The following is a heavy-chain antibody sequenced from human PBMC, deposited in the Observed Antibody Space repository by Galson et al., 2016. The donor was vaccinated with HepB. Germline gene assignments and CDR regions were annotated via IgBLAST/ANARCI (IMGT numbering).Heavy chain of an antibody. CDR1: GFTFRSYG. CDR2: ITYHGRNQ. CDR3: GRWDWNDPAD. D-gene: IGHD1-1*01. V-gene: IGHV3-30*03. J-gene: IGHJ4*02. Sequence: SLRLPCAASGFTFRSYGLQWVRQAPGKGPEWLAIITYHGRNQFYADSVKGRFTISRDDFRNSVYLQMDSLREEDTAVYYCGRWDWNDPADWGQGTLVSVSS.